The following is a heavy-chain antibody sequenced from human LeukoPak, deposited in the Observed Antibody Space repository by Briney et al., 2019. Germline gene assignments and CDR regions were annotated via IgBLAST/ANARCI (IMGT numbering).Heavy chain of an antibody. Sequence: PGGSLCLSCAASGFTFSSYAMSWVRQAPGKGLEWVSAISGSGSTYYTASVKGRFTISRDNSKHTLYLQMNSLRAEDTAVYYCAKYKLRGSTTVSGSMDVWGKGTTVTVSS. J-gene: IGHJ6*03. CDR1: GFTFSSYA. CDR2: ISGSGST. D-gene: IGHD4-17*01. CDR3: AKYKLRGSTTVSGSMDV. V-gene: IGHV3-23*01.